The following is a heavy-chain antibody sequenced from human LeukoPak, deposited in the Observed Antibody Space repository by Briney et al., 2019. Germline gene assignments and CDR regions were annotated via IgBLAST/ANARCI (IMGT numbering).Heavy chain of an antibody. CDR3: ARDPYCSGGSCYLVDY. CDR2: IIPIFGTA. CDR1: GYTFTGYY. V-gene: IGHV1-69*06. J-gene: IGHJ4*02. D-gene: IGHD2-15*01. Sequence: SVKVSCKASGYTFTGYYMHWVRQAPGQGLEWMGRIIPIFGTANYAQKFQGRVTITADKSTSTAYMELSSLRSEDTAVYYCARDPYCSGGSCYLVDYWGQGTLVTVSS.